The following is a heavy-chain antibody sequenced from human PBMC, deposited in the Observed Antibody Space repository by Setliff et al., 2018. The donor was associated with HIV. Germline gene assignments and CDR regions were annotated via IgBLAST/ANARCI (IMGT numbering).Heavy chain of an antibody. D-gene: IGHD2-2*01. CDR3: ARPRGNDYAGSGFDN. CDR1: GYNFVDYS. V-gene: IGHV5-51*01. Sequence: GESLKISCQGSGYNFVDYSIAWVRQVPGKGLEWMGIIYPVDSETRYSPSFQGQVTISADKSVNTAYLQWTTLKASDSAMYYCARPRGNDYAGSGFDNWGQGTLVTVSS. CDR2: IYPVDSET. J-gene: IGHJ4*02.